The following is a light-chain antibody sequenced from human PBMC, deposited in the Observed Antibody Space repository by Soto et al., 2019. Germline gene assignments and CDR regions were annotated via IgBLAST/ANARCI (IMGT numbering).Light chain of an antibody. Sequence: DIQMTQSPSTLSASVEDRVTITCRASQSISDLLAWYQQKPGKAPKLLIYKTSSLKSGVPTRLSGSGTGTEYPRTISRLQTDDFASYYCQQYNGYWTFGQGTKVEIK. J-gene: IGKJ1*01. CDR1: QSISDL. CDR3: QQYNGYWT. V-gene: IGKV1-5*03. CDR2: KTS.